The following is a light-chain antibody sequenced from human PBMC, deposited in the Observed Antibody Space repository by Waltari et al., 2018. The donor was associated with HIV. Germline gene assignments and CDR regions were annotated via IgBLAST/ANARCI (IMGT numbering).Light chain of an antibody. Sequence: EIVLTQSTVTLSLSSGERATLACRASKSVGYSLAWYQQKPTQAPLYLIYDTSISATGIPARFIGSGSVTDFTLTISSLVSEDFAVYNSQERSNLPPLTFCGGTMEEIK. CDR2: DTS. J-gene: IGKJ4*01. CDR3: QERSNLPPLT. CDR1: KSVGYS. V-gene: IGKV3-11*01.